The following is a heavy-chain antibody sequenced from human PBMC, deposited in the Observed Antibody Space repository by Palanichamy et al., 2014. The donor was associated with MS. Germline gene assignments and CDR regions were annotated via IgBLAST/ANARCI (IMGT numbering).Heavy chain of an antibody. V-gene: IGHV3-33*01. CDR1: GFILSSYV. CDR3: AREVISGSGWTYGMDV. Sequence: QERLVESGGGVVQPGRSLRLSCAASGFILSSYVMHWVRQAPGKGLEWVAVIWYDESNKYYAESVKGRFTISRDKSKSTLYLQMNSLRAEDTAVYYCAREVISGSGWTYGMDVWGQGTAVTVSS. D-gene: IGHD6-19*01. CDR2: IWYDESNK. J-gene: IGHJ6*02.